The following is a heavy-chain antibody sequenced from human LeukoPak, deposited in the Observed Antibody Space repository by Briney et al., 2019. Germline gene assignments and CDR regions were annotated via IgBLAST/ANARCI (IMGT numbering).Heavy chain of an antibody. V-gene: IGHV4-61*05. Sequence: SETLSLTCSVSGGSISSSSYYWGWIRQPPGKGLEWIGYIYYSGSTNYNPSLKSRVTISVDTSKNQFSLKLSSVTAADTAVYYCASRSGWLASNDAFDIWGQGTMVTVSS. CDR2: IYYSGST. J-gene: IGHJ3*02. CDR1: GGSISSSSYY. CDR3: ASRSGWLASNDAFDI. D-gene: IGHD6-19*01.